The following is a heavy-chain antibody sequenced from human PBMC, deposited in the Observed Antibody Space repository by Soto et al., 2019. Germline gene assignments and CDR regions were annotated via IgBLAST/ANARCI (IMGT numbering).Heavy chain of an antibody. V-gene: IGHV3-30*18. Sequence: GGSLRLSCAASGFTFSSYGMHWVRQAPGKGLEWVAVISYDGSNKYYADSVKGRFTISRDNSKNTLYLQMNSLRAEDTAVYYCAKDLLPYGDYEIYYMDVWGKGTTVTVSS. D-gene: IGHD4-17*01. CDR1: GFTFSSYG. CDR3: AKDLLPYGDYEIYYMDV. CDR2: ISYDGSNK. J-gene: IGHJ6*03.